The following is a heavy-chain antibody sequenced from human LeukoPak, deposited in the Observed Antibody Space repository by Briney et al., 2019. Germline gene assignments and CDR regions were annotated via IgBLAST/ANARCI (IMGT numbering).Heavy chain of an antibody. CDR2: IRYDGSNK. J-gene: IGHJ6*03. CDR3: AKQGGGMGRGYYMDV. V-gene: IGHV3-30*02. Sequence: GGSLRLSXAASGFTFSSYGMHWVRQAPGKGLEWVAFIRYDGSNKYYADSVKGRFTISRDNSKNTLYLQMNSLRAEDTAVYYCAKQGGGMGRGYYMDVWGKGTTVTVSS. CDR1: GFTFSSYG. D-gene: IGHD3-16*01.